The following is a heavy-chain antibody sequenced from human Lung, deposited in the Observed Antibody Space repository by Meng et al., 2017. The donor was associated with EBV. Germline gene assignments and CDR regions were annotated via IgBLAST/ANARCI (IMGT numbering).Heavy chain of an antibody. Sequence: QISVKGSGPAPMNTNPTLTRTRTFSGFSLDTSGVAVGWIRQPPGKPLEWLALIYWDDDKRYSPSLENRLTITRGTSRNQVVLTITNVDPADTGTYFCVHTSTPSSWQPDFWGQGILVTVSS. J-gene: IGHJ4*02. D-gene: IGHD6-13*01. CDR3: VHTSTPSSWQPDF. V-gene: IGHV2-5*02. CDR1: GFSLDTSGVA. CDR2: IYWDDDK.